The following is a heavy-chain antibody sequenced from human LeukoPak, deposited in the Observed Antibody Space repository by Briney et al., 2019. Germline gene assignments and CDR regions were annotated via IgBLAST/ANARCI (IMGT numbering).Heavy chain of an antibody. V-gene: IGHV4-61*02. CDR2: IYTSGNT. Sequence: TLSLTCTVSGGSISSGSYYWSWIRQPAGKGLEWIGRIYTSGNTNYNPSLKSRVTISVDTSKNQFSLNLRSVTAADTAVYYCARVGSGHFDYWGQGTLVTVSS. J-gene: IGHJ4*02. D-gene: IGHD2-15*01. CDR3: ARVGSGHFDY. CDR1: GGSISSGSYY.